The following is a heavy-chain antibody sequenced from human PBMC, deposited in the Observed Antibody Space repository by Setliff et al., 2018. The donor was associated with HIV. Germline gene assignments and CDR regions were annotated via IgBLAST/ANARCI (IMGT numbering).Heavy chain of an antibody. CDR1: GGSISSDIYF. CDR2: IYYSGSA. D-gene: IGHD3-3*01. Sequence: PSETLSLTCTVSGGSISSDIYFWGWIRQPPGKGLEWIGSIYYSGSAYYNSSLRSRLTISVDTSKKHFFLNLSFATTADTAVYYCVRPSFGIGGGSMFDSWGQGIVVTVSS. J-gene: IGHJ4*02. CDR3: VRPSFGIGGGSMFDS. V-gene: IGHV4-39*02.